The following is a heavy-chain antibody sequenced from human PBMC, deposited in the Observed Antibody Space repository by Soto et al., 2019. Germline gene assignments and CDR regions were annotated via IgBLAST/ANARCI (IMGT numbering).Heavy chain of an antibody. CDR3: AREAIVGGPDDALDI. V-gene: IGHV3-9*01. J-gene: IGHJ3*02. CDR2: ISWNSGSK. D-gene: IGHD1-26*01. Sequence: PGGSLRLSCAASGFTFDDYAMHWVRQAPGKGLEWVSGISWNSGSKGYADSVKGRFTISRDNAKNSLYLQMNSLRAEDTAVYHCAREAIVGGPDDALDIWGQGTMVTVSS. CDR1: GFTFDDYA.